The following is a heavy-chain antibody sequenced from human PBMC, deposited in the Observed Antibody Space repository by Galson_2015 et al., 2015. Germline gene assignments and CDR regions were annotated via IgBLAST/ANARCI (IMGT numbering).Heavy chain of an antibody. D-gene: IGHD2-2*01. V-gene: IGHV3-33*01. CDR3: ARSRLSPRYCSSTGCYGPDYYYYGMDV. J-gene: IGHJ6*02. Sequence: SLRLSCAASGFTFSSYGMHWVRQAPGKGLEWVAVIWYDGSNKYYADSVKGRFTISRDNSKNTLYLQMNSLRAEDTAVYYCARSRLSPRYCSSTGCYGPDYYYYGMDVWGQGTTVTVSS. CDR1: GFTFSSYG. CDR2: IWYDGSNK.